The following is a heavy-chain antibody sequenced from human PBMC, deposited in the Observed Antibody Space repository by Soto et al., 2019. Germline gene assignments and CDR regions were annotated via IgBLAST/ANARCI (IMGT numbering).Heavy chain of an antibody. V-gene: IGHV4-59*01. J-gene: IGHJ5*02. CDR1: GASISNYY. D-gene: IGHD3-22*01. CDR2: IYYSGSP. Sequence: SETLSLTCTVSGASISNYYWSWVRQPPGKGLEWIGYIYYSGSPNYNPSLKSRVTISVDTSKNQFSLKLSSVTAADTAVYYCARANYYDSGVFDPWGQGTLVTVS. CDR3: ARANYYDSGVFDP.